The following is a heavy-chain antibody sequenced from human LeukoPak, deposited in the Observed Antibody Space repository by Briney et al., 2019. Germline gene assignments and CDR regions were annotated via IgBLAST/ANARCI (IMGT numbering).Heavy chain of an antibody. D-gene: IGHD6-13*01. CDR1: GFTVSSNY. CDR2: IYSGGST. Sequence: GGSLRLSCAASGFTVSSNYMSWVRQAPGKGLEWVSVIYSGGSTYYADSVKGRFTISRDNSKNTLSLQMNSLRAEDTAVYYCAKGASSSAKTFDYWGQGTLVTVSS. J-gene: IGHJ4*02. V-gene: IGHV3-53*01. CDR3: AKGASSSAKTFDY.